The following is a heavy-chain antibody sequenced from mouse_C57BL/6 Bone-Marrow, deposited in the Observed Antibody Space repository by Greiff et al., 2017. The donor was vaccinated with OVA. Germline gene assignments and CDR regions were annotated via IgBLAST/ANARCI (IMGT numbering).Heavy chain of an antibody. CDR3: ARGKAFAY. CDR2: IDPSDSYT. Sequence: QVQLKQPGAELVMPGASVKLSCKASGYTFTSYWMHWVKQRPGQGLEWIGEIDPSDSYTNYNQKFKGKSTLTVDKSSSTAYMQLSSLTSEDSAVYYCARGKAFAYWGQGTLVTVSA. CDR1: GYTFTSYW. J-gene: IGHJ3*01. V-gene: IGHV1-69*01.